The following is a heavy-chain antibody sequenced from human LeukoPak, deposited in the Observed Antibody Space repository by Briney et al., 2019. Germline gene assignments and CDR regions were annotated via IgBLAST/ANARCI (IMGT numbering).Heavy chain of an antibody. CDR3: AREPSGSLYPTPFDY. D-gene: IGHD1-26*01. CDR1: GYTFTSYG. J-gene: IGHJ4*02. V-gene: IGHV1-18*01. Sequence: GASVKVSCKASGYTFTSYGISWVRQAPGQGLEWMGWISAYNGNTNYAQKLQGRVTMTTDTSTSTAYMELRSLRSDDTAVYYCAREPSGSLYPTPFDYWGQGTLVTVSS. CDR2: ISAYNGNT.